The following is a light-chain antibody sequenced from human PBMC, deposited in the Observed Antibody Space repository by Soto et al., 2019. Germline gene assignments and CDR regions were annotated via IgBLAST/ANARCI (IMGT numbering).Light chain of an antibody. V-gene: IGKV1-5*03. Sequence: DIQMTQSPSTLSASVGDRVTITCRASQSVSSSLAWYQQIPGKALKLLIYKSSSLESGVPSRFSGSGSGTEFTLTISSLQPDDFATYYCQQYSTFGQGTKVEIK. CDR3: QQYST. J-gene: IGKJ1*01. CDR1: QSVSSS. CDR2: KSS.